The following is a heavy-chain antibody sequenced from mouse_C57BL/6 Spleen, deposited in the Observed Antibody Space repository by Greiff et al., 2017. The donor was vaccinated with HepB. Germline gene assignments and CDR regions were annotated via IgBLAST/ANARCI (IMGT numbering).Heavy chain of an antibody. D-gene: IGHD3-3*01. J-gene: IGHJ2*01. Sequence: VQLQQSGPELVKPGASVKISCKASGYTFTDYYMNWVKQSHGKSLEWIGDINPNNGGTSYNQKFKGKATLTVDKSSSTAYMGLRSLPSEDSAVYYCARGTGFDYWGQGTTLTVSS. CDR1: GYTFTDYY. V-gene: IGHV1-26*01. CDR3: ARGTGFDY. CDR2: INPNNGGT.